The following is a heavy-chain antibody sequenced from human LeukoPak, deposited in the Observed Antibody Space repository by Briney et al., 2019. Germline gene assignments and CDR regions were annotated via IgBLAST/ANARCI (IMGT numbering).Heavy chain of an antibody. J-gene: IGHJ5*02. CDR2: IDKEKNSYATAS. D-gene: IGHD1-26*01. V-gene: IGHV3-73*01. CDR3: TRDSGTYNWLDP. CDR1: GFTFSGSA. Sequence: GGSLKLSCAASGFTFSGSAIHWVRQSFGKGLEWIGHIDKEKNSYATASAYAVSVEGRFTVSRDDSKNMAFLQMSGLKTEDTALYFCTRDSGTYNWLDPWGQGTLVT.